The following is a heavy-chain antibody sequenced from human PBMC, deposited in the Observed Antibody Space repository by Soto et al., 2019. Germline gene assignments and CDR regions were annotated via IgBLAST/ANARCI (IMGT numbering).Heavy chain of an antibody. Sequence: EVQLLESGGGLVQPGGSLRLSCAASGFTFSSYAMSWVRQAPGKGLEWVSAISGSGGSKYYADSVKGRFTISGDNSKNALYLQMSSLSAEDTAVYYCAKDRDFGVGITYNWFDPWGQGTLVTVSS. CDR3: AKDRDFGVGITYNWFDP. J-gene: IGHJ5*02. V-gene: IGHV3-23*01. CDR2: ISGSGGSK. CDR1: GFTFSSYA. D-gene: IGHD3-3*01.